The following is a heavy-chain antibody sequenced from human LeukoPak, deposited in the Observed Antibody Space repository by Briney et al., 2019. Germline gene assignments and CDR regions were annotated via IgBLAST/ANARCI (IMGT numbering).Heavy chain of an antibody. CDR2: IWYDEITK. Sequence: GGSLRLSCVASGFTFRSYGIHWVRQAPGKGLEWLAFIWYDEITKDYADSVKGRFTISRDNSKNTLYVQMNSLRADDTAMYYCAKDSSDYYFDYWGQGTLVTVSS. CDR1: GFTFRSYG. CDR3: AKDSSDYYFDY. J-gene: IGHJ4*02. V-gene: IGHV3-30*02. D-gene: IGHD3-22*01.